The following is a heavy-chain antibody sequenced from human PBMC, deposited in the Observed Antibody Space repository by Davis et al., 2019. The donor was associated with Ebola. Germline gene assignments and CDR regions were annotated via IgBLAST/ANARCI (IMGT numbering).Heavy chain of an antibody. CDR3: AREESTMVRGVISYFDY. CDR1: GFTFRSYW. D-gene: IGHD3-10*01. V-gene: IGHV3-7*03. Sequence: PGGSLRLSCAASGFTFRSYWMSWVRQAPGKGLEWVANIKQDGSEKYYVDSVKGRFTISRDNAKNSLYLQMNSLRAEDTAVYYCAREESTMVRGVISYFDYWGQGTLVTVSS. CDR2: IKQDGSEK. J-gene: IGHJ4*02.